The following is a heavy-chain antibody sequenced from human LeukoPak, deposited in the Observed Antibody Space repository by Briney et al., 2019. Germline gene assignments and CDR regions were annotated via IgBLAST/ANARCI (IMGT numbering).Heavy chain of an antibody. Sequence: GGSLRLSCVVSGFTLPYGMSWVRQAPGKGLEWVSYVSATGYTTSYADSVKGRFTISRDNAKNTVFLQMNSLRAEDTAVYYCARGDIAAAGLYYYYMDVWGKGTTVTVSS. CDR2: VSATGYTT. CDR3: ARGDIAAAGLYYYYMDV. D-gene: IGHD6-13*01. J-gene: IGHJ6*03. CDR1: GFTLPYG. V-gene: IGHV3-23*01.